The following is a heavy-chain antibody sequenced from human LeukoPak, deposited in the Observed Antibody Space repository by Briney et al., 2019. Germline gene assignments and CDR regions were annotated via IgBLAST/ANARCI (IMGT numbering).Heavy chain of an antibody. V-gene: IGHV3-53*01. CDR2: IYSGGNT. J-gene: IGHJ4*02. D-gene: IGHD5-18*01. CDR3: ARGGYSYGYTYFDY. Sequence: GGSLRLSCAASGFTVSSSYMSWVRQAPGKGLEWVSVIYSGGNTYYADSVKGRFTISRDNSKNKLYLQMNSLRAEDTAVYYCARGGYSYGYTYFDYWGQGTLVTVSS. CDR1: GFTVSSSY.